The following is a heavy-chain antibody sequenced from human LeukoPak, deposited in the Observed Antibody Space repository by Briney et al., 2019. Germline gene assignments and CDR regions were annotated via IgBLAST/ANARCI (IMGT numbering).Heavy chain of an antibody. J-gene: IGHJ4*02. Sequence: GASVKVSCKASGYTFTSYAMNWVRQAPEQGLEWMGWINTNTGNPTYAQGFTGRFVFSLDTSVSTAYLQISSLKAEDTAVYYCARGSSSSWFRMAQVVEIDYWGQGTLVTVSS. V-gene: IGHV7-4-1*02. D-gene: IGHD6-13*01. CDR3: ARGSSSSWFRMAQVVEIDY. CDR2: INTNTGNP. CDR1: GYTFTSYA.